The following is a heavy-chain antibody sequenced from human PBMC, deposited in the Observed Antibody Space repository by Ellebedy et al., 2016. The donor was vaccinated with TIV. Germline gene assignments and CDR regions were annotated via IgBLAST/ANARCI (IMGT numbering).Heavy chain of an antibody. V-gene: IGHV1-8*01. D-gene: IGHD4-17*01. CDR1: GYTFTTYD. CDR2: MNPNSGNT. Sequence: ASVKVSXKASGYTFTTYDINWVRQATGHGLEWMGWMNPNSGNTGYAQKFQGRVTMTRNTSISTAYMELSSLRSEDTAVYYCARVDGDYYNWFDPWGQGTLVTVSS. CDR3: ARVDGDYYNWFDP. J-gene: IGHJ5*02.